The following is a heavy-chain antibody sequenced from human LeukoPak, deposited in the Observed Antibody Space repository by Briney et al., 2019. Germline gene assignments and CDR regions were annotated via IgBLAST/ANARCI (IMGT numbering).Heavy chain of an antibody. Sequence: ASVKVSCKASGYTFTGYYMHWVRQAPGQGLEWMGWINSNSGGTNYAQKFQGRVTMTRDTSISTAYMELSRLRSDDTAVYYCAREDSSGSLYYFDYWGQGTLVTVSS. CDR1: GYTFTGYY. CDR3: AREDSSGSLYYFDY. CDR2: INSNSGGT. D-gene: IGHD3-22*01. J-gene: IGHJ4*02. V-gene: IGHV1-2*02.